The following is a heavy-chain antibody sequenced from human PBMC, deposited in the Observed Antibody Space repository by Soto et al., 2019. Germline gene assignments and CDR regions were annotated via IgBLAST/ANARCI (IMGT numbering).Heavy chain of an antibody. CDR2: IHSDGSST. D-gene: IGHD3-9*01. CDR3: ARGDRGAFDL. CDR1: GFTFSYYW. J-gene: IGHJ6*02. V-gene: IGHV3-74*03. Sequence: EVQLLESGGGLVQPGESLRLSCAASGFTFSYYWMHWVRQAPGMGLVWVSRIHSDGSSTTYADSVKGRLTISRDNARNTLYLQMNSLRAEDTAVYYCARGDRGAFDLWGQGTTVTVSS.